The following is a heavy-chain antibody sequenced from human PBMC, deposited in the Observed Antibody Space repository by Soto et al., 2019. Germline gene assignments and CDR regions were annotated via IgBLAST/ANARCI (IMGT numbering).Heavy chain of an antibody. J-gene: IGHJ5*02. CDR1: VGSFSGYY. Sequence: PSETLSLPCAVYVGSFSGYYWSWIRQPPGKGLEWIGEINHSGSTNYNPSLKSRVTISVDTSKNQFSLKLSSVTAADTAVYYCARGHPIVVVPAATPALNWFDPWGQGTLVTVSS. CDR2: INHSGST. CDR3: ARGHPIVVVPAATPALNWFDP. D-gene: IGHD2-2*01. V-gene: IGHV4-34*01.